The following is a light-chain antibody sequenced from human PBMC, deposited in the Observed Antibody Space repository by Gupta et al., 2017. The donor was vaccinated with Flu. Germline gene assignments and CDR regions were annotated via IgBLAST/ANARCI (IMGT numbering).Light chain of an antibody. J-gene: IGLJ2*01. Sequence: QSALTQPASVSGSPGQSITISCTGTSSDIGSYNYVSWYQQHPGQAPKLLIYGVTNRPSGVSNRFSASKSGDTASLTISGLQAQDEADYYCSSCISSSTLVFAGGTKLTVL. CDR3: SSCISSSTLV. CDR2: GVT. CDR1: SSDIGSYNY. V-gene: IGLV2-14*01.